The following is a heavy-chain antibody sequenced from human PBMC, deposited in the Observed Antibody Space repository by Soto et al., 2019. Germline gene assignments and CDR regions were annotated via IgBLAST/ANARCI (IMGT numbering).Heavy chain of an antibody. CDR3: ARGRGYVYGSNFYGLDV. D-gene: IGHD6-25*01. CDR1: GVSITSGTYY. Sequence: SETLSLTCTVSGVSITSGTYYWGWIRQPPGKGLEWIGTIYYTGSTYYDPSLKSRVTISVDTSKNQFSLKLTSVTAADTAVYYCARGRGYVYGSNFYGLDVWGQGTTVTVSS. J-gene: IGHJ6*02. CDR2: IYYTGST. V-gene: IGHV4-39*01.